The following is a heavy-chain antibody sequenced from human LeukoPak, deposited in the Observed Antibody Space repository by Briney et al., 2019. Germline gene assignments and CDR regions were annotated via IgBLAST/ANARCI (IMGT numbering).Heavy chain of an antibody. Sequence: GGSLRLSCAPSGFTFSNYWMSWVRQAPGKGLEWVANIKQDGSEKYYVDSVKGRFTISRDNAKNSLYLQMNSLRAEDTAVYYCARDKVVGASYFDYWGQGTLVTVSS. V-gene: IGHV3-7*01. CDR2: IKQDGSEK. J-gene: IGHJ4*02. D-gene: IGHD1-26*01. CDR3: ARDKVVGASYFDY. CDR1: GFTFSNYW.